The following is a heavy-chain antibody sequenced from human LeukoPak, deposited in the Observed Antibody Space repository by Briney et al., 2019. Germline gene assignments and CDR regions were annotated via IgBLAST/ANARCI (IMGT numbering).Heavy chain of an antibody. V-gene: IGHV4-39*07. CDR2: IYYSGST. CDR3: ARDSVDSSGSFYFDY. D-gene: IGHD3-22*01. J-gene: IGHJ4*02. CDR1: GGSISSSSYY. Sequence: SETLSLTCTVSGGSISSSSYYWGWIRQPPGKGLEWIGSIYYSGSTNYNPSLKSRVTISVDTSKNQFSLKLSSVTAADTAVYYCARDSVDSSGSFYFDYWGQGTLVTVSS.